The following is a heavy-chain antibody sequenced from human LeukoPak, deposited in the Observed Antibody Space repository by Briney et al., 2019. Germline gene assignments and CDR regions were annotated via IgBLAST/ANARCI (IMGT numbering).Heavy chain of an antibody. J-gene: IGHJ5*02. V-gene: IGHV3-74*01. CDR3: ARAEPYCSSTSCPREGFDP. D-gene: IGHD2-2*01. CDR2: INSDGSST. CDR1: GFTFSSYW. Sequence: GGSLRLSCAASGFTFSSYWMHWVRQAPGKGLVWVSRINSDGSSTSYADSVKGRFTISRDNAKNTLYLQMNSLRAEDTAVYYCARAEPYCSSTSCPREGFDPWGQGTLVTVSS.